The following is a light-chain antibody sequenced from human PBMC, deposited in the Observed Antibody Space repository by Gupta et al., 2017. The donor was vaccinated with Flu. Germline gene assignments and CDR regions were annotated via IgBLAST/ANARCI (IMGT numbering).Light chain of an antibody. V-gene: IGKV1-39*01. CDR2: LAS. CDR1: QSSGNY. Sequence: DVQMTQSPSSLSASVGDRVTISCRASQSSGNYLNWYQQKVGEAPRLLIYLASRLQTGVPSRFSGSGSGTDFNLTISSLQIEDFGVYYGQQGYSAPWTFDQGTEVEMK. J-gene: IGKJ1*01. CDR3: QQGYSAPWT.